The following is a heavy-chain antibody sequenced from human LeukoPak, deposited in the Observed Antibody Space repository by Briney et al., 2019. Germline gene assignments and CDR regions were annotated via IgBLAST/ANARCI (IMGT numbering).Heavy chain of an antibody. CDR3: ARYFDWLFWFDP. D-gene: IGHD3-9*01. Sequence: PSETLSLTCAVYGGSFSGDHWSWIRQSPGKGLEWIGEINHSGSTHYNPSLKSRVTISVDTSKNQFSLKLSSVTAADTAVYYCARYFDWLFWFDPWGQGTLVTVSS. V-gene: IGHV4-34*01. CDR1: GGSFSGDH. J-gene: IGHJ5*02. CDR2: INHSGST.